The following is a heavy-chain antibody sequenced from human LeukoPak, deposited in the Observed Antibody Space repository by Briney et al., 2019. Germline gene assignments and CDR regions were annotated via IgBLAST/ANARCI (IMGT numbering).Heavy chain of an antibody. CDR1: GYTFTSYD. Sequence: ASVKVSCKASGYTFTSYDINWVRQATGQGLEWMGWMNPNSGNTGYAQKFQGRVTMTRNTSISTAYVELSSLRAEDTAVYYCAKAGGTTGSMRFYMDVWGKGTTVTVSS. J-gene: IGHJ6*03. CDR2: MNPNSGNT. CDR3: AKAGGTTGSMRFYMDV. D-gene: IGHD1-1*01. V-gene: IGHV1-8*01.